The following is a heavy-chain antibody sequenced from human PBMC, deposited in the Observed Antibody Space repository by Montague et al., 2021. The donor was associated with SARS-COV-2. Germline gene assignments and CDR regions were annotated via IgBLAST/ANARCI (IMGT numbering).Heavy chain of an antibody. CDR3: VRGVTMARAIVYYFDY. Sequence: SETLSLTCTVSGGSISSGSHYWGYIRQPPGKGLEWLGSNYYSGTTYYTPSLKSRVTMSVHTSKNQFSLNLNSVTAADTAVYYCVRGVTMARAIVYYFDYWGQGTLVTVSS. D-gene: IGHD3-10*01. V-gene: IGHV4-39*07. CDR1: GGSISSGSHY. J-gene: IGHJ4*02. CDR2: NYYSGTT.